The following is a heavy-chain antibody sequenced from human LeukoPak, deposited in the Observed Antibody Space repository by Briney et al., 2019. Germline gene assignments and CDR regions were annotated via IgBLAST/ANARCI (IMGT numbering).Heavy chain of an antibody. CDR1: GFTFSSYS. CDR3: ARIMTTVTTVEY. J-gene: IGHJ4*02. CDR2: ISSSSSAI. V-gene: IGHV3-48*01. D-gene: IGHD4-17*01. Sequence: GGSLRLSCTASGFTFSSYSMNWVRQAPGKGLKCVSYISSSSSAIYYADSVKGRFTISRDNAKNSLYLQMNSLRAEDTAVYYCARIMTTVTTVEYWGQGTLVTVSS.